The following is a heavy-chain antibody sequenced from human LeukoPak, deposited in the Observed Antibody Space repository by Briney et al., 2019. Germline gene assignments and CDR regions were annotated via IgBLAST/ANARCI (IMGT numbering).Heavy chain of an antibody. D-gene: IGHD6-19*01. CDR2: ISAYNGNT. CDR3: ARGGEQWLVHFDY. J-gene: IGHJ4*02. CDR1: GYTFTGYY. V-gene: IGHV1-18*04. Sequence: EASVKVSCKASGYTFTGYYMHWVRQAPGQGLEWMGWISAYNGNTNYAQKLQGRVTMTTDTSTSTAYMELRSLRSDDTAVYYCARGGEQWLVHFDYWGQGTLVTVSS.